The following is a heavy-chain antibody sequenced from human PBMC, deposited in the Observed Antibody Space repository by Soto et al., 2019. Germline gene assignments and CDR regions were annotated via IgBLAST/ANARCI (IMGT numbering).Heavy chain of an antibody. V-gene: IGHV3-30*18. CDR2: ISYDGSNK. CDR3: AKEPAQEYYFDY. J-gene: IGHJ4*02. CDR1: GFTFSSYG. D-gene: IGHD6-25*01. Sequence: GGSLRLSCAASGFTFSSYGMHWVRQAPGKGLEWVAVISYDGSNKYYADSVKGRFTISGDNSKNTLYLQMNSLRAEDTAVYYCAKEPAQEYYFDYWGQGTLVTVSS.